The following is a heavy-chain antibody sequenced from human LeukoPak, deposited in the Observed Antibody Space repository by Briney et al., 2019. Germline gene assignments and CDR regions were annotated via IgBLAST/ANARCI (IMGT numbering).Heavy chain of an antibody. CDR1: GFTFSIYG. V-gene: IGHV3-9*01. CDR3: AKDDSGTVVVITAVGAFDI. J-gene: IGHJ3*02. Sequence: GGTLRLSCAASGFTFSIYGMGWVRQAPGKGLEWVSGISWNSGSIGYADSVKGRFTISRDNAKNSLYLQMNSLRAEDTAVYYCAKDDSGTVVVITAVGAFDIWGQGTMVTVSS. D-gene: IGHD3-22*01. CDR2: ISWNSGSI.